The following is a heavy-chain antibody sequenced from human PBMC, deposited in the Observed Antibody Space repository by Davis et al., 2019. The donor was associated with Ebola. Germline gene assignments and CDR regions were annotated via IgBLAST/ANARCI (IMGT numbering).Heavy chain of an antibody. CDR2: VSHDGITT. D-gene: IGHD1-26*01. J-gene: IGHJ6*02. Sequence: PGGSLRLSCAASGFTFSTFPMHWVRQAPGKGLEWVAVVSHDGITTYYADSVKGRFTLSRDNSKNTLYLQMNSLRAEDTAVYYCARDLSVGATREYYYYAMDVWGQGTTVTVSS. CDR3: ARDLSVGATREYYYYAMDV. V-gene: IGHV3-30-3*01. CDR1: GFTFSTFP.